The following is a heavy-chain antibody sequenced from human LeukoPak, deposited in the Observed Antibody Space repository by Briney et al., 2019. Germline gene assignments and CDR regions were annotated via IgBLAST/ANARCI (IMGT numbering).Heavy chain of an antibody. Sequence: PSETLSLTCTVSGGSISSYYWSWIRQPPGKGLEWIGYIYYSGSTYYNPSLKSRITISVDTSKNQFSLKLSSVTAADTAVYYWARVADPEEIAAAGIDYWGQGTLVTVSS. CDR2: IYYSGST. V-gene: IGHV4-59*12. CDR1: GGSISSYY. D-gene: IGHD6-13*01. CDR3: ARVADPEEIAAAGIDY. J-gene: IGHJ4*02.